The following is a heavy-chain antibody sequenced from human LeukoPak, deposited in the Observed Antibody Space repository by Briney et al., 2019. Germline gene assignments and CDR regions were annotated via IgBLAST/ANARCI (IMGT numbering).Heavy chain of an antibody. CDR1: GGTFSSYA. Sequence: ASVKVSCKASGGTFSSYAISWVRQAPGQRLEWMGWINAGNGDTKYSQKFQGKVTITRDTSASTDYMEMSSLRSEDTAVYYCARAQLGSNRPGDYWGQGTRVTVSS. V-gene: IGHV1-3*01. J-gene: IGHJ4*02. CDR2: INAGNGDT. CDR3: ARAQLGSNRPGDY. D-gene: IGHD6-13*01.